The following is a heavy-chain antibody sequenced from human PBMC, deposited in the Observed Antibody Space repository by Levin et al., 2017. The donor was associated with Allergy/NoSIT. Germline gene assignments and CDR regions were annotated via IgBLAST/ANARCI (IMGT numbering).Heavy chain of an antibody. CDR1: GFTFDDYA. CDR2: ISWNSGSI. V-gene: IGHV3-9*01. Sequence: GGSLRLSCAASGFTFDDYAMHWVRQAPGKGLEWVSGISWNSGSIGYADSVKGRFTISRDNAKNSLYLQMNSLRAEDTALYYCAKGPQDYYYGMDVWGQGTTVTVSS. CDR3: AKGPQDYYYGMDV. J-gene: IGHJ6*02.